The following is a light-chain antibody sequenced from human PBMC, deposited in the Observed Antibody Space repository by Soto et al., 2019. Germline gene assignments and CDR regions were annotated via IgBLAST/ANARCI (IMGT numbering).Light chain of an antibody. V-gene: IGLV2-23*01. J-gene: IGLJ1*01. CDR1: SSDVGGYNL. CDR2: EGT. CDR3: SSYTSSSIYV. Sequence: QSVLTQPASVSGSPGQSITVSCAGTSSDVGGYNLVSWYQQHPGKAPKLIIYEGTERPSGISPRFSGSKSGNTASLTISGLQAEDEADYYCSSYTSSSIYVFGSRTKVTVL.